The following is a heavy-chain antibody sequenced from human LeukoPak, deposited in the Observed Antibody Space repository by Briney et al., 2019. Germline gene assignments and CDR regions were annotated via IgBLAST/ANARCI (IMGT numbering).Heavy chain of an antibody. J-gene: IGHJ4*02. CDR3: AKDPDSSTWTPPDF. CDR1: GFTFSSYA. V-gene: IGHV3-30*04. CDR2: ISYGGSNK. D-gene: IGHD6-13*01. Sequence: PGKSLRLSCAASGFTFSSYAMHWVRQAPGKGLEWVAVISYGGSNKYYADSVKGRFTISRDNAKNSLYLQMNSLRPEDTALYYCAKDPDSSTWTPPDFWGQGTLVTVSS.